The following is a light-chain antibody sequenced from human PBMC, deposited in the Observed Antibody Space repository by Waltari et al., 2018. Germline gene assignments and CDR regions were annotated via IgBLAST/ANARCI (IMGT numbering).Light chain of an antibody. CDR2: RAS. V-gene: IGKV1-5*03. CDR1: ESVSDS. Sequence: DIQMTQSPSTLATSVGDRVNITCRASESVSDSLAWYQQKPGEAPKLLIYRASNLESGVPSRFSGSGSGTEFTLTISGLQPEDFASYYCQQYHSYMPATFGQGTKLEIK. J-gene: IGKJ2*01. CDR3: QQYHSYMPAT.